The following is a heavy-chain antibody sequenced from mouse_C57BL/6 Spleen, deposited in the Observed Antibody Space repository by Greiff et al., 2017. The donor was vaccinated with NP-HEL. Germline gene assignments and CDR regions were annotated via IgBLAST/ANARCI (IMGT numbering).Heavy chain of an antibody. Sequence: VHVKQSVAELVRPGASVKLSCTASGFNIKNTYMHWVKQRPEQGLEWIGRIDPANGNTKYAPKFQGKATITADTSSNTAYLQLSSLTSEDTAIYYCAREGVYDCDDFDYWGQGTTLTVSS. CDR1: GFNIKNTY. CDR3: AREGVYDCDDFDY. J-gene: IGHJ2*01. CDR2: IDPANGNT. V-gene: IGHV14-3*01. D-gene: IGHD2-4*01.